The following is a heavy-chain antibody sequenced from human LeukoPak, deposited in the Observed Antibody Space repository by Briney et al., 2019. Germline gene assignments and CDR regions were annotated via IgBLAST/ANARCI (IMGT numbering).Heavy chain of an antibody. CDR2: INPSGGST. D-gene: IGHD6-13*01. CDR3: ARDWPVRSSWGGGSFDY. J-gene: IGHJ4*02. Sequence: GVSVKVSCKASGYTFTSYYMHWVRQAPGQGLEWMGIINPSGGSTSYAQKFQGRVTMTRDMSTSTVYMELSSLRSEDTAVYYCARDWPVRSSWGGGSFDYWGQGTLVTVSS. V-gene: IGHV1-46*01. CDR1: GYTFTSYY.